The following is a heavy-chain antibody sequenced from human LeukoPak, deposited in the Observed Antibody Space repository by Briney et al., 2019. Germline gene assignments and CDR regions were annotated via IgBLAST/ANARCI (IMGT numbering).Heavy chain of an antibody. V-gene: IGHV5-51*01. D-gene: IGHD2-2*01. CDR1: GYTFTTYW. Sequence: GESLKISCKGFGYTFTTYWIGWVRQMPGKGLEGIGVGNPADSDTRYSPSFQGQVTISVDRSISTAYLEWSGLKASDTAMYYCARHVSSSRVAYDVWGQGTMVTVSS. J-gene: IGHJ3*01. CDR2: GNPADSDT. CDR3: ARHVSSSRVAYDV.